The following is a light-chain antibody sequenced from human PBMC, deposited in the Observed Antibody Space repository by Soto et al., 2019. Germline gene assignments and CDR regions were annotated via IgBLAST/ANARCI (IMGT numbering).Light chain of an antibody. CDR2: DAS. CDR1: QSVSSY. Sequence: EIVLTQSPATLSLSPGERATLSCRASQSVSSYLAWYQQKSGQAPRLLIYDASNRATGIPARFSGSGSGTDFTLTISSLEPEDFAVYYCQQRSNWPPITFGQRTRLEI. V-gene: IGKV3-11*01. CDR3: QQRSNWPPIT. J-gene: IGKJ5*01.